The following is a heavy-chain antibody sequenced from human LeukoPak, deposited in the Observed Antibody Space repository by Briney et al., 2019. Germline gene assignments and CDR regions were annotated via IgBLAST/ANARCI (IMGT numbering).Heavy chain of an antibody. CDR2: MSPNSGDT. D-gene: IGHD7-27*01. J-gene: IGHJ4*02. CDR3: VRTPPNWGFDY. V-gene: IGHV1-8*01. CDR1: GYTFTSHD. Sequence: ASVKVSCKASGYTFTSHDINWVRQAPGQGLEWMGWMSPNSGDTGYAQKFQGRVTMTSDSSISTAYMELSSLRSEDTAIYYCVRTPPNWGFDYWGQGTLVTVSS.